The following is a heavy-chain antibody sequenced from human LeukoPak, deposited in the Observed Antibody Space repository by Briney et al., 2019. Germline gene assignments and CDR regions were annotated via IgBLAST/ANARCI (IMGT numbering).Heavy chain of an antibody. Sequence: AGGSLRLSCAASGFTFSSYAMHWVRQAPGKGLEWVAVISYDGSNKYYADSVKGRFTISRDNAKNTLYLKMNSLRAEDTAVYHCARSPLLIPLDSWGQGNLVTASS. CDR1: GFTFSSYA. CDR2: ISYDGSNK. D-gene: IGHD3-16*01. J-gene: IGHJ4*02. CDR3: ARSPLLIPLDS. V-gene: IGHV3-30*04.